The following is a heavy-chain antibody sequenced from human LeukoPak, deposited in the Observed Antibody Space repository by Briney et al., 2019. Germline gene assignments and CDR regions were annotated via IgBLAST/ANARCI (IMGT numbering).Heavy chain of an antibody. J-gene: IGHJ3*02. V-gene: IGHV1-46*01. CDR3: ATALDSTWSSSHPDAFDI. D-gene: IGHD6-6*01. CDR2: INPSGGST. Sequence: ASVKVSCKASGYTFTSYYMHWVRQAPGQGLEWMGIINPSGGSTSYAQKFQGRVTMTRDTSTSTVYMELSSLRSEDTAVYYCATALDSTWSSSHPDAFDIWGQGTMVTVSS. CDR1: GYTFTSYY.